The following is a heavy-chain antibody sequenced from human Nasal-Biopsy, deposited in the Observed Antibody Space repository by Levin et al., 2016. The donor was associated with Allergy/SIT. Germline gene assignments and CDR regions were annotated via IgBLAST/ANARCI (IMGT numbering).Heavy chain of an antibody. D-gene: IGHD4-17*01. Sequence: SETLSLTCTVSGGSISSSSYYWGWIRQPPGKGLEWIGSIYYSGSTYYNPSLKSRVTISVDTSKNQFSLKLSSVTAADTAVYYCARQDYGDPAPAGVDPWGQGTLVTVSS. V-gene: IGHV4-39*01. CDR2: IYYSGST. CDR1: GGSISSSSYY. CDR3: ARQDYGDPAPAGVDP. J-gene: IGHJ5*02.